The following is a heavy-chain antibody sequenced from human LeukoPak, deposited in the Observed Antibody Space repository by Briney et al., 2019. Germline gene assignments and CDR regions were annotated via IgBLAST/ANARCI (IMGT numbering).Heavy chain of an antibody. CDR3: ARGSRSTVTTGNYYYYYYMDV. CDR2: VSYDGSNK. V-gene: IGHV3-30*03. J-gene: IGHJ6*03. Sequence: GGSLRLSCAASGFTFSSYAMHWVRQAPGPAPEWVAVVSYDGSNKYYADSVKDRFTISRDNSKNTLYLQMNSLRAEDTAVYDCARGSRSTVTTGNYYYYYYMDVWGKGTTVTVSS. D-gene: IGHD4-17*01. CDR1: GFTFSSYA.